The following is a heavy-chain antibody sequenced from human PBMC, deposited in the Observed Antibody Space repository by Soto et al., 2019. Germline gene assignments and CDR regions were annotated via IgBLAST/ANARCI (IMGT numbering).Heavy chain of an antibody. CDR3: ATGDYVNTVVNRLYFDY. CDR2: IWYDESNK. J-gene: IGHJ4*02. V-gene: IGHV3-33*01. D-gene: IGHD3-16*01. Sequence: QVQLVESGGGVVQPGRSLRLSCAASGFTFSSYGMHWVRQAPGKGLEWVAVIWYDESNKYYAVSVKGRFTISRDNSKNTLYVQMNSPRAEDTAVYYCATGDYVNTVVNRLYFDYWGQGTLVTVSS. CDR1: GFTFSSYG.